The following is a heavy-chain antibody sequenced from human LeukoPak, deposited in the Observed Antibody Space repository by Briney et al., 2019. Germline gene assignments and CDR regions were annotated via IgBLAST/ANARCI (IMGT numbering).Heavy chain of an antibody. Sequence: PGGSLRLSCAASGFTFSSIGMHWVRQAPGKGLEWVAVISYDGTNKYYADSVKGRFTISRDNSKNTLYLQMNGLRAEDTAVYYCARAPNGVYCTSSSCHLDYWGQGTLVTVSS. V-gene: IGHV3-30*19. D-gene: IGHD2-2*01. CDR1: GFTFSSIG. CDR2: ISYDGTNK. J-gene: IGHJ4*02. CDR3: ARAPNGVYCTSSSCHLDY.